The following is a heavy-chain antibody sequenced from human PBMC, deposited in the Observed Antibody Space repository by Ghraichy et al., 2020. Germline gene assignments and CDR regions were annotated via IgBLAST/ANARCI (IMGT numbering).Heavy chain of an antibody. J-gene: IGHJ4*02. CDR2: ISWDGGST. CDR3: AKDANYYDSSGPVFDY. Sequence: GGSLRLSCAASGFTFDDYTMHWVRQAPGKGLEWVSLISWDGGSTYYADSVKGRFTISRDNSKNSLYLQMNSLRTEDTALYYCAKDANYYDSSGPVFDYWGQGTLVTVSS. D-gene: IGHD3-22*01. V-gene: IGHV3-43*01. CDR1: GFTFDDYT.